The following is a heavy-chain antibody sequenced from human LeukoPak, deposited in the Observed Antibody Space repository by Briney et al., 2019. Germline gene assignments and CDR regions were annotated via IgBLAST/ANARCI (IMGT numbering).Heavy chain of an antibody. Sequence: KTGGSLRLSCAAPGFTFSDYYMSWIRQAPGKGLEWVSYISSSGSTIYYADSVKGRFTISRDNAKNSLYLQMNSLRAEDTAVYYCARAQVAIAAAGTAGGQGTLVTVSS. CDR1: GFTFSDYY. CDR2: ISSSGSTI. V-gene: IGHV3-11*01. J-gene: IGHJ4*02. D-gene: IGHD6-13*01. CDR3: ARAQVAIAAAGTA.